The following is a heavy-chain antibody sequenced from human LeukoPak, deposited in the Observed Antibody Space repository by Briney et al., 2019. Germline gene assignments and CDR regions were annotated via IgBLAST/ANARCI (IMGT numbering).Heavy chain of an antibody. Sequence: SVKVSCKASGGTFSSYTISWVRQAHGQGLEWMGGIIPILGTANYAQKVQGRVTITADESTSTAYMELSSLRSEDTAVYYCARGIRYFDWSSPDYWGQGTLVTVSS. D-gene: IGHD3-9*01. CDR2: IIPILGTA. J-gene: IGHJ4*02. V-gene: IGHV1-69*13. CDR1: GGTFSSYT. CDR3: ARGIRYFDWSSPDY.